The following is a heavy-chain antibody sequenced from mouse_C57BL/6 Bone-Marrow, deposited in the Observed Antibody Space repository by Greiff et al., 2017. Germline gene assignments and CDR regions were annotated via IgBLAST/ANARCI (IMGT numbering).Heavy chain of an antibody. D-gene: IGHD2-5*01. CDR3: ARPYCSNYWYFDV. V-gene: IGHV1-55*01. CDR2: IYPGSGST. CDR1: GYTFTSYW. J-gene: IGHJ1*03. Sequence: VQLQQPGAELVKPGASVKMSCKASGYTFTSYWITWVKQRPGQGLEWIGDIYPGSGSTNYNEKFKSKATLTVDTSSSTAYMQISSLTSEDSAVYYCARPYCSNYWYFDVWGTGTTVTVSS.